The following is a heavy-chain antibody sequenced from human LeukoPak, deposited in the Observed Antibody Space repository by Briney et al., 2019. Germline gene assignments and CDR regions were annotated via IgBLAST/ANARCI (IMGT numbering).Heavy chain of an antibody. D-gene: IGHD2-15*01. CDR2: ISGSGGST. CDR1: GFTFSSYA. V-gene: IGHV3-23*01. J-gene: IGHJ6*02. Sequence: GGSLRLSCAASGFTFSSYAMSWVRQAPGKGLEWVSAISGSGGSTYYADSVKGRFTISRDNSKNTLYLQMNSLRAEDTAVYYCAKVVGYCSGGSCYSGYYYYGMDVWGQGTTVTVSS. CDR3: AKVVGYCSGGSCYSGYYYYGMDV.